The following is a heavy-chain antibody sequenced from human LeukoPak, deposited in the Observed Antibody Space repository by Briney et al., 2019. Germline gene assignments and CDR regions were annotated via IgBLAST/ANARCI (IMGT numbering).Heavy chain of an antibody. Sequence: SETLSLTCTVSGGSISSSSYYWGWIRQPRGKGLEWIGSIYYSGSTYYNPSLKSRVTISVDTSKNQFSLKLSSVTAADTAVYYCARAQSRYYYYMDVWGKGTTVTVSS. J-gene: IGHJ6*03. V-gene: IGHV4-39*01. CDR1: GGSISSSSYY. CDR3: ARAQSRYYYYMDV. CDR2: IYYSGST.